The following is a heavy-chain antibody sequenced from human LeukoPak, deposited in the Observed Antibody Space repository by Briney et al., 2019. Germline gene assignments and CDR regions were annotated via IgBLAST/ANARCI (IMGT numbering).Heavy chain of an antibody. CDR2: INPNSGGT. CDR1: GYTFTGYY. V-gene: IGHV1-2*02. Sequence: GASVMVSCKASGYTFTGYYMHWVRHAPGQGLEWMGWINPNSGGTNYAQKFQGRVTMTRDTSISTAYMELSRLRSDDTAVYYCARRGISRWTNDYWGQGTLVTVSS. J-gene: IGHJ4*02. D-gene: IGHD3-3*01. CDR3: ARRGISRWTNDY.